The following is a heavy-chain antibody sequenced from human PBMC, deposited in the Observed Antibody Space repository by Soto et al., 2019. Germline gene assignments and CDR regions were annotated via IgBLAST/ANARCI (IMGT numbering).Heavy chain of an antibody. V-gene: IGHV1-69*04. J-gene: IGHJ6*02. D-gene: IGHD3-22*01. CDR3: AREPYYYDSSDYYYYYGMDV. CDR2: IIPILGIA. CDR1: GGTFSSYT. Sequence: SVKVSCKASGGTFSSYTISWVRQAPGQGLEWMGRIIPILGIANYAQKFQGRVTITADKSTSTAYMELSSLRSEDTAVYYCAREPYYYDSSDYYYYYGMDVWGQGTTVTVSS.